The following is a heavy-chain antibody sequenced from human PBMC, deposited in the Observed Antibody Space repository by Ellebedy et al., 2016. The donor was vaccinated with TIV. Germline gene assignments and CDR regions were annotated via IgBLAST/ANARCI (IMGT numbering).Heavy chain of an antibody. CDR1: GGSISSNY. D-gene: IGHD1-26*01. Sequence: MPSETLSLTCTVSGGSISSNYWDWIRQPPGKGLEWIGYIYNSVITNYNPSLKNRVTMSVDTSKRQLSLKLRSVTAADTAVYYCARRYSGSSYHYFDYWGQGTLVIVSS. V-gene: IGHV4-59*08. CDR3: ARRYSGSSYHYFDY. CDR2: IYNSVIT. J-gene: IGHJ4*02.